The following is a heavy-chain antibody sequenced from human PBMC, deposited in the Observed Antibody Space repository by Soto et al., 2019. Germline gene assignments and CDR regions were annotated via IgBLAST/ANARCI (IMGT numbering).Heavy chain of an antibody. CDR2: ISAYNGNT. CDR1: GYTFTSYG. J-gene: IGHJ6*02. Sequence: QVQLVQSGAEVKKPGASVKVSCKASGYTFTSYGISWVRQAPGQGLEWMGWISAYNGNTNYAQKLQGRVTMTTDTSTRTAYMELRSLRSDDTAVYYCARNRDDDGGNRRRYYYYYYGMDVWGQGTTVTVSS. D-gene: IGHD4-17*01. V-gene: IGHV1-18*01. CDR3: ARNRDDDGGNRRRYYYYYYGMDV.